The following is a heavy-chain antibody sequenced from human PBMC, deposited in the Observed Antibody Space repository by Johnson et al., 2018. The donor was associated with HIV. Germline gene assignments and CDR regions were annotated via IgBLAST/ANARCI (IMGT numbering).Heavy chain of an antibody. CDR1: GFTFSSYA. D-gene: IGHD3-22*01. CDR3: AKRSYYYDSSGPPADAFDI. Sequence: QVQLVESGGGVVQPGRSLRLSCAASGFTFSSYAMHWVRQAPGKGLEWVAVMSYDGSSKYYADSVKGRFTNSRDNSKNTLYLQMNSLRAEDTAGYYCAKRSYYYDSSGPPADAFDIWGQGTMVTVSS. J-gene: IGHJ3*02. V-gene: IGHV3-30*04. CDR2: MSYDGSSK.